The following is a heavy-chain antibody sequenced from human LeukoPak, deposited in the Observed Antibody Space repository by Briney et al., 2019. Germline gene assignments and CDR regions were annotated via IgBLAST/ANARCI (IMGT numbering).Heavy chain of an antibody. D-gene: IGHD4-17*01. CDR3: ATSEGGGLRIYFDY. J-gene: IGHJ4*02. CDR1: GYTLTALS. Sequence: GASVKVSCKVSGYTLTALSMHWVRQAPGKGLEWMGGFDPEDGETIYAQKFQGRVTMTEDTSTDTAYMELSSLRPEDTAVYYCATSEGGGLRIYFDYWGQGTLVTVSS. CDR2: FDPEDGET. V-gene: IGHV1-24*01.